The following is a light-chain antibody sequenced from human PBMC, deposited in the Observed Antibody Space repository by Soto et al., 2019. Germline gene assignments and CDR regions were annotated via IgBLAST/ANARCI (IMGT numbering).Light chain of an antibody. Sequence: QSVFTQPPSVSSAPGQKVTISCAGSRSNIGNNYVAWYQQLPGTAPKLLIYETNKRPSGIPDRFSGSKSGTSATLGITGLQTGDEADYYCGTWDSSLSAGVFGGGTKLTVL. CDR1: RSNIGNNY. J-gene: IGLJ2*01. CDR2: ETN. CDR3: GTWDSSLSAGV. V-gene: IGLV1-51*02.